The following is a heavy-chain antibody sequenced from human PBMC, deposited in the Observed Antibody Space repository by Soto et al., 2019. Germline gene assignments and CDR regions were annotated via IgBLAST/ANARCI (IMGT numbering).Heavy chain of an antibody. D-gene: IGHD3-10*01. J-gene: IGHJ4*02. V-gene: IGHV3-74*01. CDR1: GFTFSNAW. CDR3: TRGPRPISTGTGAY. CDR2: IYNDGTYS. Sequence: PGGSLRLSCAASGFTFSNAWMSWVRQSPGKGLVWISRIYNDGTYSDYADSVRGRFTISRDNVNDTLYLQMNNSRAEDSGLYYCTRGPRPISTGTGAYWGQGTQVTVSS.